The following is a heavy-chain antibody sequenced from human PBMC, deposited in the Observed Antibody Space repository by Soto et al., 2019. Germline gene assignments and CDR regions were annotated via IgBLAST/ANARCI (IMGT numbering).Heavy chain of an antibody. CDR1: GGSVSSGGYY. J-gene: IGHJ4*02. V-gene: IGHV4-61*08. D-gene: IGHD3-22*01. Sequence: QVQLQESGPGLVKPSETLSLTCTVSGGSVSSGGYYWTWIRQAPGKGLEWIGNIYYSGSTHYNPALKSRVTIRVDTSKNQFSLKLSSVTAADTAVYYCARSIIYDSSGSTDYWGQGTLVTVSS. CDR2: IYYSGST. CDR3: ARSIIYDSSGSTDY.